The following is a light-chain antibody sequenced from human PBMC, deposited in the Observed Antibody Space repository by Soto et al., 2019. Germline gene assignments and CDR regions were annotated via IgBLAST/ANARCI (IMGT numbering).Light chain of an antibody. J-gene: IGKJ2*01. Sequence: EIAMTQSPATLSVSPGERATLSCRASQSISTELAWYQQIPGQPPRLLIYSASTRATGVPARFTGSGSGSAFTLTISGRQSEDFGIYYCQQGHNWPLTFGQGTRLEI. CDR3: QQGHNWPLT. CDR1: QSISTE. V-gene: IGKV3-15*01. CDR2: SAS.